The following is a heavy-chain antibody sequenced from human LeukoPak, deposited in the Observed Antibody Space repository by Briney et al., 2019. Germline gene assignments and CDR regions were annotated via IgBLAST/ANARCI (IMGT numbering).Heavy chain of an antibody. CDR3: ARGIAAAASPDY. Sequence: GGSLRLSCAASGFTVSGNYLSWVRQAPGKGLEWVSTIYAGGSTYYADSVKARFTISRDNSKNTLYLQMNTLRVEDTAVYYCARGIAAAASPDYWGQGTLVTVSS. J-gene: IGHJ4*02. CDR2: IYAGGST. CDR1: GFTVSGNY. D-gene: IGHD6-13*01. V-gene: IGHV3-66*01.